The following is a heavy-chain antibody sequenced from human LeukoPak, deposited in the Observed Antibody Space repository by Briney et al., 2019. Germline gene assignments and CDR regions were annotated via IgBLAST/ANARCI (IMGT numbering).Heavy chain of an antibody. CDR3: ARASDYYYDSSGHFDY. CDR1: GYTFTSYY. CDR2: INPSGGST. J-gene: IGHJ4*02. V-gene: IGHV1-46*01. D-gene: IGHD3-22*01. Sequence: ASEKVSCKASGYTFTSYYMHWVRQAPAQGLEWMGIINPSGGSTSYAQKFQGRVTMTRDTSTSTVYMELSSLRSEDTAVYYCARASDYYYDSSGHFDYWGQGTLVTVSS.